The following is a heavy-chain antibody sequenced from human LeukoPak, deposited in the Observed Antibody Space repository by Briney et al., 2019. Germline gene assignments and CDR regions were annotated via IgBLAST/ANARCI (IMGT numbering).Heavy chain of an antibody. CDR3: ARAILSSMIVVEY. Sequence: GGSLRLSCAASGFTFGSYSMNWVRQAPGKGLEWVSSISSSSSYIYYTDSLKGRFTISRDNAKNSLYLQMNSLRAEDTAVYYCARAILSSMIVVEYWGQGTLVTVSS. V-gene: IGHV3-21*01. J-gene: IGHJ4*02. D-gene: IGHD3-22*01. CDR1: GFTFGSYS. CDR2: ISSSSSYI.